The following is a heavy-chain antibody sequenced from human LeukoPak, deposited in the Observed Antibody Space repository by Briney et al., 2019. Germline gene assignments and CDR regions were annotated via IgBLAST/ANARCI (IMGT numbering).Heavy chain of an antibody. D-gene: IGHD2-15*01. Sequence: PSETLSLTCAVSGYSISSGYYWGWIRQPPGKGLEWIGSLYHSGSTFYNPSLKSRVTMSVGTSKNQFSLKLSSVTAADTAVYYCTRVYCSGDSCYHFDYWGQGTLVTVSS. V-gene: IGHV4-38-2*01. CDR2: LYHSGST. J-gene: IGHJ4*02. CDR1: GYSISSGYY. CDR3: TRVYCSGDSCYHFDY.